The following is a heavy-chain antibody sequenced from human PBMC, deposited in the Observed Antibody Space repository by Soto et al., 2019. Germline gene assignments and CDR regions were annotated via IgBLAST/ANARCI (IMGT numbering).Heavy chain of an antibody. V-gene: IGHV1-18*04. J-gene: IGHJ6*02. CDR2: ISPYNDNT. CDR3: AKDKRPTFYYNGMDV. Sequence: ASVKVSCKASGYTFTTYSVNWVRQAPGQGLEWMGWISPYNDNTNYARRFQGRVTLTTDTSANTAYMELRSLTFDDTAIYYCAKDKRPTFYYNGMDVWGQGTTVTVSS. CDR1: GYTFTTYS.